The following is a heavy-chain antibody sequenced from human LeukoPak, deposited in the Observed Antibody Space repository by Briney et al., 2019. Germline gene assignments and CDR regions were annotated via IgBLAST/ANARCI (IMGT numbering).Heavy chain of an antibody. CDR3: ASATTPYPPI. V-gene: IGHV3-48*01. CDR2: MSSDRTTI. CDR1: GFSFSTYG. J-gene: IGHJ4*02. Sequence: GGSLRLSCAASGFSFSTYGMNWVRQAPGKGLEWLSYMSSDRTTIYYADSVKGRFTISRDNAKKSLYLQMNSLRAEDTAVYYCASATTPYPPIWGRGTLVTVSS. D-gene: IGHD1-1*01.